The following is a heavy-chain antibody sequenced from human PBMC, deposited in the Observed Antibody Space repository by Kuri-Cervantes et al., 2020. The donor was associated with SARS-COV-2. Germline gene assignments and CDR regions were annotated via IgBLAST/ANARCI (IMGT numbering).Heavy chain of an antibody. J-gene: IGHJ4*02. CDR1: GFTFSSYA. CDR3: ARFYGSGSPFDY. Sequence: GGSLRLSCAASGFTFSSYAMSWVRQAPGKGLEWVSAISGSGGSTYYADSVKGRFTISRDNAKNSLYLQMNSLRAEDTAVYYCARFYGSGSPFDYWGQGTLVTVSS. CDR2: ISGSGGST. D-gene: IGHD3-10*01. V-gene: IGHV3-23*01.